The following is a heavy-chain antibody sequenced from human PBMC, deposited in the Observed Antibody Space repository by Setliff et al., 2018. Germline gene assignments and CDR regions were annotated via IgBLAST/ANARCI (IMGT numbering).Heavy chain of an antibody. Sequence: SETLSLTCTVSGGSISRSSYYWGWIRQPPGKGLEWIGSIYYSWSTYYNPSLKSRVTISVDTSKNQFSLKLSSVTAADTAVYCCARRGMRSSWFQGYFDYWGQGTLVTVSS. J-gene: IGHJ4*02. CDR1: GGSISRSSYY. D-gene: IGHD6-13*01. CDR3: ARRGMRSSWFQGYFDY. CDR2: IYYSWST. V-gene: IGHV4-39*01.